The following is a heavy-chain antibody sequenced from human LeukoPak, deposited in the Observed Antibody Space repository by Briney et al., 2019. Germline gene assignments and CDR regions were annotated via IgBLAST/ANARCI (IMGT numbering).Heavy chain of an antibody. V-gene: IGHV4-34*01. CDR1: GGSFSGYY. J-gene: IGHJ6*03. CDR3: ARGRHCSGGSCYYYYYYMDV. Sequence: SETLSLTCAVYGGSFSGYYWSWIRQPPRKGLEWIWEINHIGSTNYNPSLKSRVTISVGTSKKQFFLKLSSVTAADTAVYYFARGRHCSGGSCYYYYYYMDVWGKGTTVTVSS. CDR2: INHIGST. D-gene: IGHD2-15*01.